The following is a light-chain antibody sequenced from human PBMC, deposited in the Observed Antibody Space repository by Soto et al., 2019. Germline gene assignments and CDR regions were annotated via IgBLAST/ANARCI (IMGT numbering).Light chain of an antibody. Sequence: DIVMTQSPATLSVSPGGATISCRATQSVHRAVAWYQQRPGQTPRLLIYDASTWATGIPDTFSGSGSGTEFTLTISSLQSEDFAIYYCQQYGTWPPLTFGGGTKVEI. CDR3: QQYGTWPPLT. J-gene: IGKJ4*01. CDR1: QSVHRA. CDR2: DAS. V-gene: IGKV3-15*01.